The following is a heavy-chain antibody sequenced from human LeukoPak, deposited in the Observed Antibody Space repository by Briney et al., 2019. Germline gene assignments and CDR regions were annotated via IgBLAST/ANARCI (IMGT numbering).Heavy chain of an antibody. CDR1: GFTFSNAW. V-gene: IGHV3-21*01. CDR2: ISSSSSYI. Sequence: GGSLRLSCAASGFTFSNAWMSWVRQAPGKGLEWVSSISSSSSYIYYADSVKGRFTISRDNAKNSLYLQMNSLRAEDTAVYYCARDLSSWFGELFTSNMYYFDYRGQGTLVTVSS. CDR3: ARDLSSWFGELFTSNMYYFDY. D-gene: IGHD3-10*01. J-gene: IGHJ4*02.